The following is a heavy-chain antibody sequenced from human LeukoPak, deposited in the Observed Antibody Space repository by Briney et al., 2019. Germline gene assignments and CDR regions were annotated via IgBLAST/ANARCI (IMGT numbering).Heavy chain of an antibody. CDR2: ISGSGGST. J-gene: IGHJ5*02. Sequence: GGSLRLSCAASGFTFSSYAMSWVRQAPGKGLEWVSAISGSGGSTYYADSVKGRFTISRDNSKNTLYLQMNSLRAEDTAVYYCAKSSPRHFLGYCSGGSCGPFDPWGQGTLVTVSS. CDR3: AKSSPRHFLGYCSGGSCGPFDP. CDR1: GFTFSSYA. V-gene: IGHV3-23*01. D-gene: IGHD2-15*01.